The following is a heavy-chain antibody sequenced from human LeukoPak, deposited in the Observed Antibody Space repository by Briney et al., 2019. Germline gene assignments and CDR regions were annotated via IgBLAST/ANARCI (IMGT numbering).Heavy chain of an antibody. D-gene: IGHD1-26*01. V-gene: IGHV4-4*07. Sequence: SETQSLTCTVSGGSISSYYWSWIRQPAGKGLEWIGRIYTSGSTNYNPSLKSRVTMSVDTSKNQFSLKLSSVTAADTAVYYCARDGSGSYYYYYGMDVWGQGTTVTVSS. CDR1: GGSISSYY. CDR2: IYTSGST. CDR3: ARDGSGSYYYYYGMDV. J-gene: IGHJ6*02.